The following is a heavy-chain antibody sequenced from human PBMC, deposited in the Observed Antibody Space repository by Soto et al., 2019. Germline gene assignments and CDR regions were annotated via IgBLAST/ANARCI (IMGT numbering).Heavy chain of an antibody. CDR2: IGTAGDT. CDR3: ARAARNNYGDYEGAFDI. Sequence: GGSLRLSCAASGFTFSSYDMHWVRQATGKGLEWVSAIGTAGDTYYPGSVKGRFTISRENAKNSLYLQMNSLRAEDTAVYYCARAARNNYGDYEGAFDIWGQGTMVTVSS. CDR1: GFTFSSYD. J-gene: IGHJ3*02. D-gene: IGHD4-17*01. V-gene: IGHV3-13*01.